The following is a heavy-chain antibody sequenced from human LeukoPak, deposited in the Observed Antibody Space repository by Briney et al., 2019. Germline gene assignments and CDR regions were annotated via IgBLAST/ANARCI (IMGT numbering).Heavy chain of an antibody. CDR3: ARLRYPANIYYYYYGMDV. V-gene: IGHV3-48*04. Sequence: GGSLRLSCAASGFTFSSYSMNWVRRAPGKGLEWVSYISSSSSTIYYADSVKGRFTISRDNAKNSLYLQMNSLRAEDTAVYYCARLRYPANIYYYYYGMDVWGQGTTVTVSS. CDR2: ISSSSSTI. J-gene: IGHJ6*02. D-gene: IGHD2/OR15-2a*01. CDR1: GFTFSSYS.